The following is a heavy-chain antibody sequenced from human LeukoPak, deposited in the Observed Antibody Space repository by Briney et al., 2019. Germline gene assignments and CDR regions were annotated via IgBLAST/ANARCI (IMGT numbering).Heavy chain of an antibody. CDR3: APQCDYGSNSGY. CDR1: GFTFSDYL. V-gene: IGHV3-74*01. CDR2: INGAGSRT. Sequence: RGSLRLSCAASGFTFSDYLMHWVRQAPGKGLVWVLRINGAGSRTSYVDSVKGRFNISRDNAKNTLYLQMNRLTAEDTAVYYCAPQCDYGSNSGYWGQGTLVTVSS. D-gene: IGHD4-23*01. J-gene: IGHJ4*02.